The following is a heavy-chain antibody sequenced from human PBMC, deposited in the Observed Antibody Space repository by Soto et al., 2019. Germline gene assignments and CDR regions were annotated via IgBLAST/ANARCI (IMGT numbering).Heavy chain of an antibody. J-gene: IGHJ4*02. V-gene: IGHV4-34*01. CDR2: INHSGST. CDR1: GGSFSGYY. CDR3: ARYRNGDY. Sequence: QVQLQQWGAGLLKPSETLSLTCAVYGGSFSGYYWSWIRQPPGKGLEWIGEINHSGSTNYNPSLKSRVTISVDPSKNQFSLKLSSVTAADPAVYYCARYRNGDYWGQGTLVTVSS. D-gene: IGHD4-4*01.